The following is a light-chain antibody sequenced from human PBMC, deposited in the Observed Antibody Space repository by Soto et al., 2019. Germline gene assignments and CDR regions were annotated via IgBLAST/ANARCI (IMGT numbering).Light chain of an antibody. J-gene: IGLJ3*02. CDR1: SSNIGASSD. CDR3: QSYDSSLSGGV. V-gene: IGLV1-40*01. Sequence: QAVVTQPPSVSGAPGQRVTISCTGSSSNIGASSDVHWYQQLPGTAPKLLIYGNSNRPSGVPDRFSGSKSGTSASLAITGLQAEDEADYYCQSYDSSLSGGVFGGGTKVTVL. CDR2: GNS.